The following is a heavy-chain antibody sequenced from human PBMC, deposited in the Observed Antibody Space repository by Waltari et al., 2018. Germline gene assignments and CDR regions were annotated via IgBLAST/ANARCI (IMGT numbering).Heavy chain of an antibody. V-gene: IGHV3-33*01. CDR3: ARDTSSGWYGNYYYGMDV. CDR2: IWYDGSNK. D-gene: IGHD6-19*01. J-gene: IGHJ6*02. Sequence: VAVIWYDGSNKYYADSVKGRFTISRDNSKNTLYLQMNSLRAEDTAVYYCARDTSSGWYGNYYYGMDVWGQGTTVTVSS.